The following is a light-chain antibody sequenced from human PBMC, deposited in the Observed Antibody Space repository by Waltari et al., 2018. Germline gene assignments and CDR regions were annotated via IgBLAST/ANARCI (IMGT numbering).Light chain of an antibody. J-gene: IGKJ4*01. CDR2: DAS. Sequence: EIVLTQSPATLSLSPGERATLSCRASQGVRNYLAWYQQKPGQAPRPLIYDASNRATGIPARFSGSGSGTDYTLTISSLEPEDIAVYYCQQRSSWPLTIGGGTKVEIK. CDR3: QQRSSWPLT. CDR1: QGVRNY. V-gene: IGKV3-11*01.